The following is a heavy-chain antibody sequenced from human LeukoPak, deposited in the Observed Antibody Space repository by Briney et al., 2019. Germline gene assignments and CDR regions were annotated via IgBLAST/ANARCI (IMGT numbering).Heavy chain of an antibody. CDR3: ARAPTTVVNVPYYFDF. D-gene: IGHD3-22*01. V-gene: IGHV4-34*01. J-gene: IGHJ4*02. CDR2: INHRGHP. CDR1: GGSFTGYH. Sequence: SETLSLTCAVYGGSFTGYHWNWIRQSPQRWLEWIGEINHRGHPHYNPSLESRLTISVDTSKNQFSLTLKSVTAADAAVYFCARAPTTVVNVPYYFDFWGQGTPVTVSS.